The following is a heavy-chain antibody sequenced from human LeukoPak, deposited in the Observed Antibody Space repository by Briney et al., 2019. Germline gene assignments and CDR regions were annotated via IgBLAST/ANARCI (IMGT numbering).Heavy chain of an antibody. V-gene: IGHV1-2*02. CDR2: INPNSGGT. D-gene: IGHD2-2*02. J-gene: IGHJ5*02. CDR3: ARALGYCSSTSCYTDWFDP. CDR1: GYTFTGYY. Sequence: ASVKVSCKASGYTFTGYYMHWVRQAPGQGLEWMGWINPNSGGTNYAQKFQGRVTMTRDTSISTAYMELSRLRSVDTAVYYCARALGYCSSTSCYTDWFDPWGQGTLVTVSS.